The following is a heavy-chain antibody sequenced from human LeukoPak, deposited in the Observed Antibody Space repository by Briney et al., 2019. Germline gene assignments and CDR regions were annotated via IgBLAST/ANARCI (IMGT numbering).Heavy chain of an antibody. V-gene: IGHV4-34*01. J-gene: IGHJ5*02. CDR3: ARGGHSYGFGRT. Sequence: SETLSLTCAVYGGSFSGYYWSWIRQPPGKGLEWIGEINHSGSTNYNPSLKSRVTISVDTSKNQFSLKLSFVTAADTAVYYCARGGHSYGFGRTWGQGTLVTVSS. CDR1: GGSFSGYY. D-gene: IGHD5-18*01. CDR2: INHSGST.